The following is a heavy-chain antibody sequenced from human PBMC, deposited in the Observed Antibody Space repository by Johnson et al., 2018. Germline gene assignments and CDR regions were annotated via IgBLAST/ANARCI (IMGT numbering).Heavy chain of an antibody. CDR3: AKFVDTVPTAPPHNR. CDR1: GFTFRSYT. J-gene: IGHJ3*01. CDR2: ISSNSSTI. D-gene: IGHD5-18*01. V-gene: IGHV3-48*01. Sequence: VQLVQSGGGLVQPGGSLRLSCAASGFTFRSYTMNWVRQAPGKGLEWISYISSNSSTIYYADSVKGRLTISSDHAQNSLYLRMSRLRAEDTAVLYCAKFVDTVPTAPPHNRWGQGTMVTVSS.